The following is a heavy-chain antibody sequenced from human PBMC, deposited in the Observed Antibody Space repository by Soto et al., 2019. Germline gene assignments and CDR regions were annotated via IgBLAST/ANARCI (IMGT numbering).Heavy chain of an antibody. J-gene: IGHJ6*02. CDR1: GFTLSSYE. Sequence: PGGSLRLSCAASGFTLSSYEMNWVRQAPGKGLEWVSYISSSGSTIYYADSVKGRFTISRDNAKNSLYLQMNSLRAEDTAVYYCARVFKNFDWFTYYYGMDVWGQGTTVTVS. CDR3: ARVFKNFDWFTYYYGMDV. D-gene: IGHD3-9*01. CDR2: ISSSGSTI. V-gene: IGHV3-48*03.